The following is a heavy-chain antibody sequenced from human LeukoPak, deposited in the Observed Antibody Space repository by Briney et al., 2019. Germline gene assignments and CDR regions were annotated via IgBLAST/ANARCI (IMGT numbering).Heavy chain of an antibody. J-gene: IGHJ4*02. CDR1: GGSISSSSYY. CDR2: IYYSGST. CDR3: ARDRAPYCSSTSCYQGHDY. D-gene: IGHD2-2*01. Sequence: PSETLSLTCTVSGGSISSSSYYWGWIRQPPGKGLEWIGSIYYSGSTYYNPSLKSRVTISVDTSKNQFSLKLSSVTAADTAVYYCARDRAPYCSSTSCYQGHDYWGQGTLVTVSS. V-gene: IGHV4-39*02.